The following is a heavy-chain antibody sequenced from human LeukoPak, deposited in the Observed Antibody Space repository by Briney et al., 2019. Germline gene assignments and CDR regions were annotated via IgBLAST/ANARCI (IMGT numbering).Heavy chain of an antibody. V-gene: IGHV4-39*01. J-gene: IGHJ4*02. CDR1: GGSISSSSYY. D-gene: IGHD1-26*01. CDR2: IYYSGST. Sequence: SETLSLTCTVSGGSISSSSYYWGWIRQPPGKGLEWIGSIYYSGSTYYNPSLKSRVTISVDTSKNQFSLKLSSVTAADTAVYYCARHGVIVGAFDYWGQGTLVTVSS. CDR3: ARHGVIVGAFDY.